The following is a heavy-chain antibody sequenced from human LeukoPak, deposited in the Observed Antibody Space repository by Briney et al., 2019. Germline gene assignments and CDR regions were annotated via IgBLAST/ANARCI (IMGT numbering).Heavy chain of an antibody. Sequence: SETLSLTCAVSGYSISSGYYWSWIRQPPGKGLEGVGQISHRRSTNYNPSLKIRVTISLDTSKNHFSLSLSSVNAADTAVYYCARGGVGPSTNWFDSWGQGTLVTVSS. V-gene: IGHV4-34*01. CDR3: ARGGVGPSTNWFDS. CDR1: GYSISSGYY. D-gene: IGHD1-26*01. J-gene: IGHJ5*01. CDR2: ISHRRST.